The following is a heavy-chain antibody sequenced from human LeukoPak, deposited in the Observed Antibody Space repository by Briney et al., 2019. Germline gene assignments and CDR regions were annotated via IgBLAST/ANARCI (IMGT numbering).Heavy chain of an antibody. CDR3: ARGGYSGYDRLGY. CDR2: INRSGST. Sequence: KPSETLSLTCAVYGGSFSGYYWSWIRQPPGKGLEWIGEINRSGSTNYNPSLKSRVTISVDTSKNQFSLKLSSVTAADTAVYYCARGGYSGYDRLGYWGQGTLVTVSS. J-gene: IGHJ4*02. D-gene: IGHD5-12*01. V-gene: IGHV4-34*01. CDR1: GGSFSGYY.